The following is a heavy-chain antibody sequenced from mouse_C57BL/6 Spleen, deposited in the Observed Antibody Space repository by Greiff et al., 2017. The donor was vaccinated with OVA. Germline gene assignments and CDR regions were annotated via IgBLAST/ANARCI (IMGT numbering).Heavy chain of an antibody. CDR2: IDPSDSYT. V-gene: IGHV1-69*01. J-gene: IGHJ3*01. CDR1: GYTFTSYW. D-gene: IGHD3-1*01. Sequence: QVHVKQPGAELVMPGASVKLSCKASGYTFTSYWMHWVKQRPGQGLEWIGEIDPSDSYTNYNQKFKGKSTLTVDKSSSTAYMQLSSLTSEDSAVYYCARSGLTLIAYWGQGTLVTVSA. CDR3: ARSGLTLIAY.